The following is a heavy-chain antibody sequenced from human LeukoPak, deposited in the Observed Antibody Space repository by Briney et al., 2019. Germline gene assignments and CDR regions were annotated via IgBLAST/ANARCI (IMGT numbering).Heavy chain of an antibody. Sequence: PSETLSLTCAVYGGSFSGYYWSWIRQPPGKGLEWIGEINHSGSTNYNPSLKSRATISVDTSKNRFSLKLSSVTAADTAVYYCARADYDFWSGYFYWGQGTLVTVSS. CDR1: GGSFSGYY. J-gene: IGHJ4*02. CDR2: INHSGST. CDR3: ARADYDFWSGYFY. V-gene: IGHV4-34*01. D-gene: IGHD3-3*01.